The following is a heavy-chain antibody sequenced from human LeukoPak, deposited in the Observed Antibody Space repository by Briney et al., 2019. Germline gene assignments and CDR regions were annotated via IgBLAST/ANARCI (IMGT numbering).Heavy chain of an antibody. V-gene: IGHV3-30*02. Sequence: GGSLRLSCAASGFTFSSYGMHWVRQAPGKGLEWVAFIRYDGSNKYYADSVKGRFTISRDNSKNTLCLQMNSLRAEDTAVYYCAKNRYSYGPFDYWGQGTLVTVSS. J-gene: IGHJ4*02. CDR3: AKNRYSYGPFDY. D-gene: IGHD5-18*01. CDR1: GFTFSSYG. CDR2: IRYDGSNK.